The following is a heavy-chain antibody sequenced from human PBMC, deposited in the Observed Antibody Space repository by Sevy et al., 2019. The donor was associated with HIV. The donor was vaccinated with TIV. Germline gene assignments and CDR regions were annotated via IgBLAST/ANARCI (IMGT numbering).Heavy chain of an antibody. CDR3: AREFFYDSTDYYWPAYYFDN. CDR2: IYTSETI. V-gene: IGHV4-4*07. CDR1: GGSVSSEY. J-gene: IGHJ4*02. Sequence: SETLSLTCNVSGGSVSSEYWSWIRQPAGKGLEWIGRIYTSETINYNPALKSRVTMSIDTSKNQISLKLTSVTAADPAVYYCAREFFYDSTDYYWPAYYFDNWGQGTLVTVSS. D-gene: IGHD3-22*01.